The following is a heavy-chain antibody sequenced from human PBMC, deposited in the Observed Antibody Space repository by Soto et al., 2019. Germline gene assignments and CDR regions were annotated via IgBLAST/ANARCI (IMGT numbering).Heavy chain of an antibody. D-gene: IGHD6-19*01. J-gene: IGHJ4*02. CDR2: INTNSGVT. CDR3: AIGVSGWSPFDF. V-gene: IGHV1-2*04. CDR1: GYTFTDYY. Sequence: QVQLVQSGAEVKKPGASVKVSCKASGYTFTDYYVHWVRQAPGQGLEWMGWINTNSGVTNFAQKFQCWVTLTRDTSVNTAYMELNRLKSYDTAVFFCAIGVSGWSPFDFWGQGTLVTVSS.